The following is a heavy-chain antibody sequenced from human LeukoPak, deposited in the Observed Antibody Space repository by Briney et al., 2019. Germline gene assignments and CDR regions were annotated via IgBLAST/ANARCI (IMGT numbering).Heavy chain of an antibody. CDR2: ISGSGGST. CDR3: AKGSYYDSSGSFYFDY. CDR1: GFTFASYA. J-gene: IGHJ4*02. D-gene: IGHD3-22*01. Sequence: GGSLRLSCAASGFTFASYAMSWVRQAPGKGLEWVSAISGSGGSTYYADSVKGRFTISRDNSKNTLYLQMNSLRAEDTAVYYCAKGSYYDSSGSFYFDYWGQGTLVTVSS. V-gene: IGHV3-23*01.